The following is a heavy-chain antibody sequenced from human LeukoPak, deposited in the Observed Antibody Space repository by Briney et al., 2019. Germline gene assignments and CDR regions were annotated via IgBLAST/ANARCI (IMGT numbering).Heavy chain of an antibody. CDR2: IKSKTDGGTA. J-gene: IGHJ6*03. V-gene: IGHV3-15*01. CDR3: TPDLMDV. Sequence: GGSLRLSCVVSGFPFTNAWMSWVRQAPGKGLEWVGRIKSKTDGGTADYAAPVTDRFTMWRDDARSALYLQMNSLQTEDTAVYYCTPDLMDVWGKGTTVTVSS. CDR1: GFPFTNAW.